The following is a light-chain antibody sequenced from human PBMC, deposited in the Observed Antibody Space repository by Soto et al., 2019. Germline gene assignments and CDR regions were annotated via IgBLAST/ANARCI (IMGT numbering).Light chain of an antibody. CDR2: GAS. CDR1: QSVLYSSNNKNY. V-gene: IGKV4-1*01. CDR3: QQYGSSQIT. J-gene: IGKJ5*01. Sequence: DIVMTQSPDSLAVSLGERATINCKSSQSVLYSSNNKNYLAWYQQKPGQAPRLLIYGASSRATGIPDRFSGSGSGTDFTLTISRLEPEDFAVYYCQQYGSSQITFGQGTRLEIK.